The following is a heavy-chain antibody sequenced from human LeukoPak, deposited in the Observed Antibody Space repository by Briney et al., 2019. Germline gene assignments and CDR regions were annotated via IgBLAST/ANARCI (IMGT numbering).Heavy chain of an antibody. J-gene: IGHJ4*02. V-gene: IGHV3-21*01. CDR1: GFTFSSYS. Sequence: GGSPRLSCAASGFTFSSYSMNWVRQAPGKGPEWVSRISSSSSSIFYTDSVKGRFTISRDNAKNSLSLQMNSLRAEDTAVYYCARDLKYYDSSGFDYWGQGTLVTVSS. CDR2: ISSSSSSI. CDR3: ARDLKYYDSSGFDY. D-gene: IGHD3-22*01.